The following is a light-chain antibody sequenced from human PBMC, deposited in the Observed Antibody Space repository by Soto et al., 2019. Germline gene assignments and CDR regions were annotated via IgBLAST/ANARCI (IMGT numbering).Light chain of an antibody. CDR1: QDIRKY. CDR2: DAS. CDR3: QQYDNLPLI. Sequence: QMTQSPSSLSASVGDIVTITCQATQDIRKYLNWYQQKPGKAPKLLIYDASSLETGVPSRFSGSGSGTDFTLTISSLQPEDFATYYCQQYDNLPLIFGQGTRLEI. V-gene: IGKV1-33*01. J-gene: IGKJ5*01.